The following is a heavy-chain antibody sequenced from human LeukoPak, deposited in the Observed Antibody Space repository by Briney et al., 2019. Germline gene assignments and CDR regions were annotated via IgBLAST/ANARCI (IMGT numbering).Heavy chain of an antibody. V-gene: IGHV3-23*01. D-gene: IGHD3-10*01. CDR3: ADFGSGSYIFDY. CDR2: ISSAGDST. Sequence: AGGTLRLSCAGSGFTFSSYSMNWVRQAPGKGPEWVSGISSAGDSTFYADSVKGRFTISRDNSRNTLYLQMNYVRVEDTAIYYCADFGSGSYIFDYWGQGTLVTVSS. J-gene: IGHJ4*02. CDR1: GFTFSSYS.